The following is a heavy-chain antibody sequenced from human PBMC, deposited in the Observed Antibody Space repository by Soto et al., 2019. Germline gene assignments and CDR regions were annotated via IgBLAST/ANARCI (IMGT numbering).Heavy chain of an antibody. CDR2: VKEDGSQT. CDR1: GFTFTSYS. J-gene: IGHJ4*01. Sequence: EVQLVESGGGLVQPGGSLRLSCAASGFTFTSYSMSWVRQAPGKGLEWVANVKEDGSQTHYVDSVKGRFTISRDNAKDSLYRQMASLRAEDTAVYYCARLYATAWAGYWGHGTLVIVSS. D-gene: IGHD2-8*01. V-gene: IGHV3-7*01. CDR3: ARLYATAWAGY.